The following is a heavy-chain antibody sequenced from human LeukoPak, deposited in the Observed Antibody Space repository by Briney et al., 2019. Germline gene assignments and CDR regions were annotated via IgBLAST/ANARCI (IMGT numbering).Heavy chain of an antibody. CDR3: ARDRVVTLDY. J-gene: IGHJ4*02. V-gene: IGHV3-23*01. D-gene: IGHD4-23*01. CDR1: GFTFSSYA. CDR2: ISGSGGST. Sequence: GGSLRLSCAASGFTFSSYAMSWVRQAPGKGLEWVSAISGSGGSTYYADSVKGRFTISRDNAKNSLYLQMNSLRAEDTAVYYCARDRVVTLDYWGQGTLVTVSS.